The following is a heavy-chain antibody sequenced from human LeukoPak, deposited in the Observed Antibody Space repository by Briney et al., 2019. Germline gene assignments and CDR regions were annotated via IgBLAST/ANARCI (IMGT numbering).Heavy chain of an antibody. J-gene: IGHJ6*02. V-gene: IGHV4-39*07. D-gene: IGHD3-10*01. CDR3: ARAYYGSGSPLYGMDV. CDR2: VFYSGSS. CDR1: GDSITSGSYY. Sequence: SETLSLTCTVSGDSITSGSYYWGWIRQPPGKGLEWIGSVFYSGSSYYNPSLRGRVTIIVDTSKNQFSLKLRSVTAADTAVYYCARAYYGSGSPLYGMDVWGQGTTVTVFS.